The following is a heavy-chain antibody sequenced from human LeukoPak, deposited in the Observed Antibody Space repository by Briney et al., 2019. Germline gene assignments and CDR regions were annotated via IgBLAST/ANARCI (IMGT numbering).Heavy chain of an antibody. Sequence: SETLSFTCTVSGGSFSSYYWSWIRQPPGKGLEWIGYIYYSGSTNYNPSLKSRVTISVDTSKNQFSLKLSSVTAADTAVYYCARRPDIVVVPAARGDAFDIWGQGTMVTVSS. CDR3: ARRPDIVVVPAARGDAFDI. D-gene: IGHD2-2*01. CDR2: IYYSGST. V-gene: IGHV4-59*08. J-gene: IGHJ3*02. CDR1: GGSFSSYY.